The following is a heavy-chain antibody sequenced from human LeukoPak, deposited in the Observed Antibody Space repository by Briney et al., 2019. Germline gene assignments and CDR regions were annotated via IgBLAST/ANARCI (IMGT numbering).Heavy chain of an antibody. Sequence: SETLSLTCTVSGGSISSGSYYWSWIRQPAGKGLEWIGRIYTSGSTNYNPSLKSRVSISVDKSKNQFSLKVDSVTAADTAVYYCARNGHYSADYWGQGILVTVSS. D-gene: IGHD3-22*01. CDR1: GGSISSGSYY. CDR2: IYTSGST. CDR3: ARNGHYSADY. J-gene: IGHJ4*02. V-gene: IGHV4-61*02.